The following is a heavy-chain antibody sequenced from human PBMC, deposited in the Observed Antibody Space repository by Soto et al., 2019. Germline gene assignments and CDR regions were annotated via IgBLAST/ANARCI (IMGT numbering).Heavy chain of an antibody. CDR3: ARDWPGIPGGMEV. V-gene: IGHV1-2*04. D-gene: IGHD5-18*01. CDR1: GYTFTGYY. CDR2: INPNSGGT. Sequence: ASVKVSCKASGYTFTGYYMHWVRQAPGQGLEWMGWINPNSGGTNYAQKFQGWVTMTRDTSISTAYMELSRLRSDDTAVYYCARDWPGIPGGMEVWGQGTTVTVSS. J-gene: IGHJ6*02.